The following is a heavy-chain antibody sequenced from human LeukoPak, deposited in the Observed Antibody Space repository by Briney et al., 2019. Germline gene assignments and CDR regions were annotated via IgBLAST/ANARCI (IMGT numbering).Heavy chain of an antibody. Sequence: GASVKVSCKASGYTFTSYGISWVRQAPGQGLEWMGWISAYNGNTNYAQKLQGRVTMTTDTSTSTAYMELRSLRSDDTAVYYCARDPPSTVVVPAASSDYWGQGTLVTVSS. CDR3: ARDPPSTVVVPAASSDY. CDR1: GYTFTSYG. J-gene: IGHJ4*02. CDR2: ISAYNGNT. V-gene: IGHV1-18*01. D-gene: IGHD2-2*01.